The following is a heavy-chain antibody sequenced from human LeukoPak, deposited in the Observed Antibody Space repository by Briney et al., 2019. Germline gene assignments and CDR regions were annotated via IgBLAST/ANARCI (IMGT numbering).Heavy chain of an antibody. CDR3: ARMAIFGYYYYMDV. D-gene: IGHD3-3*01. CDR2: ISAYNGDT. V-gene: IGHV1-18*01. Sequence: ASVKVSCKASGYIFTSYGISWVRQAPGQGLEWMGWISAYNGDTNYAQKLQGRVTVTTDTSTSTAYMELRSLRSDDTAVYYCARMAIFGYYYYMDVWGKGTMVTVSS. J-gene: IGHJ6*03. CDR1: GYIFTSYG.